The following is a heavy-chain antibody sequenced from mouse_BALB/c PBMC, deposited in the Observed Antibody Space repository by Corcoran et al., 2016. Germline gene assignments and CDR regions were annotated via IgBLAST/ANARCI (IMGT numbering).Heavy chain of an antibody. J-gene: IGHJ3*01. CDR3: ARCPSTATAWFAY. D-gene: IGHD1-2*01. CDR2: ISCYNGAT. V-gene: IGHV1S34*01. Sequence: LVKTGASVKISCKASGYSFTGYYMHWVKQSHGKSLEWIGYISCYNGATSYNQKFKGKATFTVDTSSSTAYMQFNSLTSEDSAVYYCARCPSTATAWFAYWGQGTLVTVSA. CDR1: GYSFTGYY.